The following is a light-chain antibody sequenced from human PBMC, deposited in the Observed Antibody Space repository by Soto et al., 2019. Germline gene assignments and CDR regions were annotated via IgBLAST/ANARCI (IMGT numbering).Light chain of an antibody. J-gene: IGKJ1*01. CDR1: QSISSW. V-gene: IGKV1-5*03. CDR3: QQYNSSSRT. CDR2: KAS. Sequence: DIQMTQSPSTLSASVGDRVTITCRASQSISSWLAWYQQKPGKAPKLLIYKASSLESGVPSRFSGSGSGTEFTLTISSLQPDDFATYYCQQYNSSSRTFRQGTKVEIK.